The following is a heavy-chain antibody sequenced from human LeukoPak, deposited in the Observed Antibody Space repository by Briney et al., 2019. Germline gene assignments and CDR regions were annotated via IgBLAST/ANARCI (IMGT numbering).Heavy chain of an antibody. V-gene: IGHV4-59*01. CDR2: IYYSGST. D-gene: IGHD3-10*01. CDR1: GGSISSYY. J-gene: IGHJ4*02. Sequence: SETLSLTCTVSGGSISSYYWSWIRQPPGKGLEWIGYIYYSGSTNYTPSLKSRITISVDTSRNQFSLKLNSVTAADTAVYYCAGSGRGSSAGFDYWGQGTLVTVSS. CDR3: AGSGRGSSAGFDY.